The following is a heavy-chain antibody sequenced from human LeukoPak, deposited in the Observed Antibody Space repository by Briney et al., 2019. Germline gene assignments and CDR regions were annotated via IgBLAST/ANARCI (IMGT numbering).Heavy chain of an antibody. D-gene: IGHD3-10*01. V-gene: IGHV4-59*01. CDR1: GGSISSYY. CDR2: IYYSGST. J-gene: IGHJ2*01. CDR3: ARVYGSGSHYWYFDL. Sequence: PSETLSLTCTVSGGSISSYYWSWIRQPPGKGLEWIGYIYYSGSTNYNPSLKSRVTISVDTSKNQFSLKLSSVTAADTAVYYCARVYGSGSHYWYFDLWGRGTLVTVSS.